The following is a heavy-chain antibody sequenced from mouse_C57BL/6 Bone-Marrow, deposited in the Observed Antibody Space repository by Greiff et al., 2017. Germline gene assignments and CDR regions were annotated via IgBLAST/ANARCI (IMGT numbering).Heavy chain of an antibody. CDR2: IYPRSGNT. D-gene: IGHD2-2*01. CDR3: ARAWGLRYAMDY. CDR1: GYTFTSYG. J-gene: IGHJ4*01. V-gene: IGHV1-81*01. Sequence: QVQLKESGAELARPGASVKLSCKASGYTFTSYGISWVKQRTGQGLEWIGEIYPRSGNTYYNEKFKGKATLTADKSSSTAYMELRSLTSEDSAVYFCARAWGLRYAMDYWGQGTSVTVSS.